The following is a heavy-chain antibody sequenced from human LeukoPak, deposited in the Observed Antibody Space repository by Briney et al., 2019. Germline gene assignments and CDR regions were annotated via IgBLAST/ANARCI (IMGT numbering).Heavy chain of an antibody. D-gene: IGHD3-3*01. CDR2: IYNTGNTDFNPSFKSRIAT. V-gene: IGHV4-4*07. CDR1: GVSLGSYY. CDR3: ARHTGVFGSSTGAFDF. J-gene: IGHJ2*01. Sequence: PSETLSLTCTVSGVSLGSYYWSWIRQPAGKGLEWIGRIYNTGNTDFNPSFKSRIATDFNPALKSRVAMSQDTSRNYFSLKLNSVTAADTATYYCARHTGVFGSSTGAFDFWGRGTLVTVSS.